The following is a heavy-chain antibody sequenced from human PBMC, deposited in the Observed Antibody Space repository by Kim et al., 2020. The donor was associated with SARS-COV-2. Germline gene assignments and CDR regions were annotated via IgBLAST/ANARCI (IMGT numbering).Heavy chain of an antibody. J-gene: IGHJ5*02. CDR1: GGTFSSYA. CDR3: ARFDDYSNKGWFDP. CDR2: IIPIFGTA. D-gene: IGHD4-4*01. V-gene: IGHV1-69*13. Sequence: SVKVSCKASGGTFSSYAISWVRQAPGQGLEWMGWIIPIFGTANYAQKFQGRVTITADESTSTAYMELSSLRSEDTAVYYCARFDDYSNKGWFDPWGQGTLVTVSS.